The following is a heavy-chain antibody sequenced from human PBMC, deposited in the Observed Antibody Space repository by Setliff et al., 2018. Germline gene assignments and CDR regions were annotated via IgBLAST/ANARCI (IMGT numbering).Heavy chain of an antibody. J-gene: IGHJ6*03. CDR1: GGSISSYY. CDR2: IYIGGSA. V-gene: IGHV4-4*07. Sequence: SETLSLTCTVSGGSISSYYWSWIRQPAGKGLEWIGHIYIGGSANYNPSLKSRVTMSIDTSKNQFSLKLNSVTAADMAVYYCAREQWLDPPGYYYMDVWAKGTRVTVSS. CDR3: AREQWLDPPGYYYMDV. D-gene: IGHD6-19*01.